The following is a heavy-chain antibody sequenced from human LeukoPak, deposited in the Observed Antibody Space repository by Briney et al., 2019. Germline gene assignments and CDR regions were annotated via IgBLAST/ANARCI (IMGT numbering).Heavy chain of an antibody. Sequence: KPSETLSLTCTVSGVSISSYYWSWIRQPPGRGLEWLAYIYYSGSTNYNPSLKSRVTISVDTSKNQFSLKLSSVTAADTAVYYCARNSIFGVVTPFDYWGQGTLVTVSS. CDR2: IYYSGST. V-gene: IGHV4-59*08. CDR3: ARNSIFGVVTPFDY. D-gene: IGHD3-3*01. J-gene: IGHJ4*02. CDR1: GVSISSYY.